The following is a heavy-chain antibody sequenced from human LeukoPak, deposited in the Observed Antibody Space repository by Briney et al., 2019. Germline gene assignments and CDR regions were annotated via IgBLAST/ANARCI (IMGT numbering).Heavy chain of an antibody. D-gene: IGHD3-3*01. CDR1: GFTFGSYA. Sequence: GGSLRLSCAASGFTFGSYALTWVRQAPGEGLQWVSAISGRGDSTYYADSVEGRFTISRDNSKDALFLQMNSLRAEDTAVYYCAKVPYDFWNGYYPVFDYWGQGTLVTVSS. J-gene: IGHJ4*02. V-gene: IGHV3-23*01. CDR3: AKVPYDFWNGYYPVFDY. CDR2: ISGRGDST.